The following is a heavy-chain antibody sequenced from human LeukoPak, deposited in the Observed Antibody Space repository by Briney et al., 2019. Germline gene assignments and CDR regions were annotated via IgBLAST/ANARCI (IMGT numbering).Heavy chain of an antibody. CDR2: ISGSGGGT. V-gene: IGHV3-23*01. J-gene: IGHJ2*01. D-gene: IGHD3-10*01. CDR3: AKDRRPTVSGGYFDL. CDR1: GFTFSSYV. Sequence: PGGSLRLSCAASGFTFSSYVMSWVRQAPGKGLEWVSSISGSGGGTYYADSVKGRFTISRDNAKNSLYLQMKSLRAEDTALYYCAKDRRPTVSGGYFDLWGRGTLVIVSS.